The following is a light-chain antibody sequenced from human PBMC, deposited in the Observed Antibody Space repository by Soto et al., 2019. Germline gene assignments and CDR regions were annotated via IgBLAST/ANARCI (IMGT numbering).Light chain of an antibody. CDR2: GNS. CDR3: LSYDSSLSGV. Sequence: QAVVTQPPSVSGAPGQRVTISCTGSSSNIGAGYDVHWYQQLPGTAPKLLIYGNSNRPSGVPDRFSGSKSGTSASLAITGLQAEDEADYYCLSYDSSLSGVFGGGTKLTVL. V-gene: IGLV1-40*01. CDR1: SSNIGAGYD. J-gene: IGLJ3*02.